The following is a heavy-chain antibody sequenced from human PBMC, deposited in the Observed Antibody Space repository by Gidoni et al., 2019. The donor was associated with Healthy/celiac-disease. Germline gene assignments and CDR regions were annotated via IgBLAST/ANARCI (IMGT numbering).Heavy chain of an antibody. CDR2: IKQDGSEK. D-gene: IGHD3-22*01. CDR1: GFTFSSYW. V-gene: IGHV3-7*03. Sequence: EVQLVESGGGLVQPGGSLRLSCAASGFTFSSYWMSWVRQAPGKGLVWVANIKQDGSEKYYVDSVKGRFTISRDNAKNSLYLQMNSLRAEDTAVYYCARVYDDDSSGDAFDIWGQGTMVTVSS. J-gene: IGHJ3*02. CDR3: ARVYDDDSSGDAFDI.